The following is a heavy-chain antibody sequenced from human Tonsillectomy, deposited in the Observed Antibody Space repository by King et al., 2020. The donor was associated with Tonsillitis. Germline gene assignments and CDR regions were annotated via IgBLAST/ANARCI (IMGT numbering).Heavy chain of an antibody. Sequence: VQLVESGGGLVQPGRSLRLSCAASGFTFDDYAMHWVRQAPGKGLEWVSGISWNSGSIGYADSVKGRFTISRDNAKNSLYLQMNSLRAEDTALYYCAKDNDYYYDSSGYYYDYWGQGTLVTVSS. V-gene: IGHV3-9*01. CDR3: AKDNDYYYDSSGYYYDY. J-gene: IGHJ4*02. D-gene: IGHD3-22*01. CDR1: GFTFDDYA. CDR2: ISWNSGSI.